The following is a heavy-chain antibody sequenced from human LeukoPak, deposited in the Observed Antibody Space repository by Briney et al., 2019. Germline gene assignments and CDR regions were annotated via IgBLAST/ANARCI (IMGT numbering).Heavy chain of an antibody. CDR3: ARDDGDSFVDY. D-gene: IGHD4-17*01. CDR1: GGSISSYY. Sequence: SETLSLTCTVSGGSISSYYWSWIRQPPGKGLEWIGYIYYSGSTNYNPSLKSRVTISVDTSKNQFSLKLSSVTAADTAVYYCARDDGDSFVDYWGQGTLVTVSS. V-gene: IGHV4-59*01. CDR2: IYYSGST. J-gene: IGHJ4*02.